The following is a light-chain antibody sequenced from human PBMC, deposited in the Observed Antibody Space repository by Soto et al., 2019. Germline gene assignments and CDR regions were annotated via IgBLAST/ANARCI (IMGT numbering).Light chain of an antibody. CDR3: LQYQTWART. CDR2: EVS. Sequence: EIVMTQSPATLSVSPGERATLACRASQRLVGHLAWCQHKPGQAPRLLLYEVSTRRTGVPARFSGSGARTVFTVSMCGLQSGDAPIYHVLQYQTWARTFGQGTRVEVK. J-gene: IGKJ1*01. CDR1: QRLVGH. V-gene: IGKV3-15*01.